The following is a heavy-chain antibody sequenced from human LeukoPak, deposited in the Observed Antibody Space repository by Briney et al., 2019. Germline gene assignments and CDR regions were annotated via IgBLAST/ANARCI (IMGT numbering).Heavy chain of an antibody. J-gene: IGHJ4*02. CDR1: GFTVSSNY. D-gene: IGHD3-22*01. CDR3: ARGGDSSYYGDY. CDR2: IYSGGST. Sequence: PGESLTLSCAASGFTVSSNYMNWVRQAPGKGLQWVSLIYSGGSTHYADSVKGRFTISRDNSKNTLYLQMNSLRAEDTAVYYCARGGDSSYYGDYWGQGTLVTVSS. V-gene: IGHV3-66*01.